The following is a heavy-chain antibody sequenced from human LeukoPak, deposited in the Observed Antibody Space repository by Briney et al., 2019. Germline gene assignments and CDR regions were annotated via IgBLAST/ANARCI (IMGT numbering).Heavy chain of an antibody. CDR3: ARGRFFGVVNQNFDY. Sequence: GGSLRLSCAASGFTFSDYYMSWIRQAPGKGLEWVSYISSSGSTIYYADSVKGRFTISRDNAKNSLYLQMNSLRAEDPAVYYCARGRFFGVVNQNFDYWGQGTLVTVSS. D-gene: IGHD3-3*01. V-gene: IGHV3-11*01. CDR1: GFTFSDYY. J-gene: IGHJ4*02. CDR2: ISSSGSTI.